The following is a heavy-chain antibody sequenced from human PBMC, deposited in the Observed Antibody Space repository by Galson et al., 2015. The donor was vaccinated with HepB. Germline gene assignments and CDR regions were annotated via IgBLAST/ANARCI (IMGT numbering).Heavy chain of an antibody. V-gene: IGHV3-49*04. J-gene: IGHJ4*01. Sequence: SLRLSCATSGFTFGDYAMNWVRQAPGKGLEWVGYIRSKAYGGTAEYATSVKGRFTISRDDFKSIAYLQMNSLKTEDTAVYYCAKGFDCGSHDYWGHGTLVTVSS. CDR1: GFTFGDYA. CDR2: IRSKAYGGTA. CDR3: AKGFDCGSHDY. D-gene: IGHD3-9*01.